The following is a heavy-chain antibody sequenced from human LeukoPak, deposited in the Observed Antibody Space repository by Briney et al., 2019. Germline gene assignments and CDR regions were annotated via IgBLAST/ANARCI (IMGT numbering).Heavy chain of an antibody. V-gene: IGHV3-23*01. CDR3: ARGEWEPLKVNWFDP. CDR1: GFTFSTFA. CDR2: IFPSGGEI. Sequence: GGSLRLSCEASGFTFSTFAMIWVRQPPGKGLEWVSSIFPSGGEIHYADSVKGRFTISRDNSKNTLYLQMNSLRAEDTAVYYCARGEWEPLKVNWFDPWGQGTLVTVSS. D-gene: IGHD1-26*01. J-gene: IGHJ5*02.